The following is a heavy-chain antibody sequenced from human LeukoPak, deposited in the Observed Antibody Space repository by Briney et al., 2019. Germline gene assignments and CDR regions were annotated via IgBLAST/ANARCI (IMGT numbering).Heavy chain of an antibody. V-gene: IGHV4-39*01. CDR1: GGSISSSSYY. J-gene: IGHJ4*02. CDR3: ASRQSQWLVQYYFDY. D-gene: IGHD6-19*01. Sequence: PSETLSLTCTVSGGSISSSSYYWGWIRQPPGKGLEWIGSIYYSGSTYYNPSLKSRVTISVDTSKNQFSLKLSSVTAADTAVYCCASRQSQWLVQYYFDYWGQGTLVTVSS. CDR2: IYYSGST.